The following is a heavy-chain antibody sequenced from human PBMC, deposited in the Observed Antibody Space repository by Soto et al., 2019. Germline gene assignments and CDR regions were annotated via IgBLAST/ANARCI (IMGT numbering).Heavy chain of an antibody. CDR1: GFTFSSYA. J-gene: IGHJ4*02. D-gene: IGHD5-12*01. Sequence: GGSLRLSCAASGFTFSSYAMSWVRQAPGKGLEWVSAISGSGGSTYYADSVKGRFTISRDNSKNTLYLQMNSLRAEDTAVYYCAKDGISGYDSAPFWYWGQGTLVTSPQ. CDR3: AKDGISGYDSAPFWY. V-gene: IGHV3-23*01. CDR2: ISGSGGST.